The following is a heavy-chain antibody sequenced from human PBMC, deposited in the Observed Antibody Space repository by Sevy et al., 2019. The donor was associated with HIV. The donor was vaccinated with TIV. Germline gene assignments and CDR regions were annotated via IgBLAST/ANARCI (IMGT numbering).Heavy chain of an antibody. V-gene: IGHV3-15*07. D-gene: IGHD5-18*01. J-gene: IGHJ4*02. CDR1: GFTFSNAW. CDR2: IKSKTDGGTT. Sequence: GESLKISCAASGFTFSNAWMNWVRQAPGKGLEWVGRIKSKTDGGTTDYAAPVKGRFTISRDDSKNTLYLQMNSLKTEDTAVYYCTTDGGGYNYGYSFDYWGPGTLVTVSS. CDR3: TTDGGGYNYGYSFDY.